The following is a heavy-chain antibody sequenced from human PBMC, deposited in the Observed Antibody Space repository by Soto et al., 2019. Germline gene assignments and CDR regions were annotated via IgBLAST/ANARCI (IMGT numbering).Heavy chain of an antibody. J-gene: IGHJ6*03. CDR2: IKQDGSEK. V-gene: IGHV3-7*01. Sequence: EVQLVESGGGLVQPGGSLRLSCAASGFTFSSYWMSWVRQAPGKGLEWVANIKQDGSEKYYVDSVKGRFTISRDNAKKSLYLQMNSLRAEDTAVYYCASSGNYYDFWSGYPYYYYYMDVWGKGTTVTVSS. D-gene: IGHD3-3*01. CDR1: GFTFSSYW. CDR3: ASSGNYYDFWSGYPYYYYYMDV.